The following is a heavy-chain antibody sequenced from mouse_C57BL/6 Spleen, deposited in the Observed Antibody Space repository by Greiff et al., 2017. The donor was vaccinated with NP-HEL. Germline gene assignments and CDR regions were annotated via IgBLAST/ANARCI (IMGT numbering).Heavy chain of an antibody. CDR2: IYPRSGNT. V-gene: IGHV1-81*01. Sequence: VQGVESGAELARPGASVKLSCKASGYTFTSYGISWVKQRTGQGLEWIGEIYPRSGNTYYNEKFKGKATLTADKSSSAAYMELRSLTSEDSAVYFCARGTVVADYAMDYWGQGTSVTVSS. D-gene: IGHD1-1*01. CDR3: ARGTVVADYAMDY. CDR1: GYTFTSYG. J-gene: IGHJ4*01.